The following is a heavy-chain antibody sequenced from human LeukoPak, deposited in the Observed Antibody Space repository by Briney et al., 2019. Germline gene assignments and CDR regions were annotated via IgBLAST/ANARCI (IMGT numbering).Heavy chain of an antibody. CDR2: IHQSGNT. D-gene: IGHD3-10*01. Sequence: SETLSLTCAVYDGSFSGYYWNWIRQPPGKGLEWIGEIHQSGNTNYNPSLKSRLTISVDTSKNQFSLRLNSVTAADTAVYYCARDSGTTGEVKFDPWGQGTLVTVSS. V-gene: IGHV4-34*01. J-gene: IGHJ5*02. CDR1: DGSFSGYY. CDR3: ARDSGTTGEVKFDP.